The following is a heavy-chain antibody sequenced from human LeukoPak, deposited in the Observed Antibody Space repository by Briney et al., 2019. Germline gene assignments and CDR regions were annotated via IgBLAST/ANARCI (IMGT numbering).Heavy chain of an antibody. V-gene: IGHV4-34*01. CDR3: ARWSGVPNWFDP. Sequence: SETLSLTCAVYGGSFSAYYWSWIRQPPGEGLEWIGEINHSGSTNYNPSLKSRVTISIDTSMNQFSLNLSSVTAADTAVYYCARWSGVPNWFDPWGQGTLVTVSS. J-gene: IGHJ5*02. CDR1: GGSFSAYY. CDR2: INHSGST. D-gene: IGHD3-3*01.